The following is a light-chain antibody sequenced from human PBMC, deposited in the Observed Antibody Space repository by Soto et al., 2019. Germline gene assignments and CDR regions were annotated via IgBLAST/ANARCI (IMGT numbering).Light chain of an antibody. CDR3: QRHETYPLT. Sequence: EIVMTQSPATLSVSPGERATLSCRASQSVRSNLAWYQQKPGQAPRLLIYGASTRATGIPARFSGSGSGTEFTLTISSLQSEDFAVYYCQRHETYPLTFGGGTKVDIK. V-gene: IGKV3-15*01. CDR1: QSVRSN. J-gene: IGKJ4*01. CDR2: GAS.